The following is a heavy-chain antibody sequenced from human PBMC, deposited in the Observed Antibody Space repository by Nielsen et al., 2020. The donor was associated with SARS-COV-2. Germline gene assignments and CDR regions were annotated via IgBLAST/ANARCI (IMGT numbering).Heavy chain of an antibody. CDR1: GFTFSSYG. CDR3: AKVIGDGYDFLQYYYYGMDV. Sequence: GGSLRLSCAASGFTFSSYGMHWVRQAPGKGLEWVAVISYDGSSKYYADSVKGRFTISRDNSKNTLYLQMNSLRAEDTAVYYCAKVIGDGYDFLQYYYYGMDVWGQGTTVTVSS. V-gene: IGHV3-30*18. CDR2: ISYDGSSK. D-gene: IGHD5-24*01. J-gene: IGHJ6*02.